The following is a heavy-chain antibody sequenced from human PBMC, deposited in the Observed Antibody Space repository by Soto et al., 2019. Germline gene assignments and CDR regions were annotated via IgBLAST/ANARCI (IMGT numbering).Heavy chain of an antibody. V-gene: IGHV3-23*01. J-gene: IGHJ4*01. CDR3: SNDMVATIIYF. Sequence: GRSRRLSCAASGCTFSRYAMSLVRQPPGKGLEWVSAISDSGGSTYYADSVKGRFTISRDNSRNTLYLQMNSLRAEDTAVYYCSNDMVATIIYF. CDR1: GCTFSRYA. D-gene: IGHD5-12*01. CDR2: ISDSGGST.